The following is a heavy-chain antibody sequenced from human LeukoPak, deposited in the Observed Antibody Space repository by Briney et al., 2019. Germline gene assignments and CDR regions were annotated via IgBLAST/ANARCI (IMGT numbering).Heavy chain of an antibody. CDR3: AHSPPTSSSVRSWFDP. J-gene: IGHJ5*02. D-gene: IGHD6-6*01. CDR2: SYWNDDK. CDR1: GFSLSTSGVG. Sequence: SGPTLVKPTQTLTLTCTFSGFSLSTSGVGVGWIRQPPGKALEWLALSYWNDDKRYSPSLKSRLTITKDTSKNQVVLTMTNMDPVDTATYYCAHSPPTSSSVRSWFDPWGQGTLVTVSS. V-gene: IGHV2-5*01.